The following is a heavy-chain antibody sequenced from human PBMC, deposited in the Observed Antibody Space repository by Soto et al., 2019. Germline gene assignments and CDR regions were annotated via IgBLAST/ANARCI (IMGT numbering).Heavy chain of an antibody. CDR3: ARGVLSLRLFENGAHFDY. J-gene: IGHJ4*02. CDR1: GGSISSGDYY. D-gene: IGHD4-17*01. CDR2: IYYSGST. Sequence: SETLSLTCTVSGGSISSGDYYWSWIRQPPGKGLEWIGYIYYSGSTYYNPSLKSRVTISVDTSKNQFSLKLSSVTAADTAVYYCARGVLSLRLFENGAHFDYWGQGTLVTVSS. V-gene: IGHV4-30-4*01.